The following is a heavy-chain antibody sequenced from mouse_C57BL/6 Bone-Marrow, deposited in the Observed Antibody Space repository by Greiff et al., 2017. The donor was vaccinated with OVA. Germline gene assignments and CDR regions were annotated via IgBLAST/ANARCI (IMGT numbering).Heavy chain of an antibody. V-gene: IGHV1-82*01. CDR3: ALYDGFPYAMDY. J-gene: IGHJ4*01. CDR1: GYAFRSSW. D-gene: IGHD2-3*01. CDR2: IYPGDGDT. Sequence: QVQLQQSGPELVKPGASVKISCKASGYAFRSSWMNWVKQRPGKGLEWIGRIYPGDGDTHSNGKFKGKATLTADKSYSTAYMQLSSLTAEDSVVYFCALYDGFPYAMDYWGQGTAVTVSS.